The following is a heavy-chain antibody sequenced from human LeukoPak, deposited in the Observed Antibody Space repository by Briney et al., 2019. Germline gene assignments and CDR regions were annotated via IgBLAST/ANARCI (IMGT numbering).Heavy chain of an antibody. CDR3: ARDSPYRGWFDP. V-gene: IGHV1-24*01. CDR1: GYTLTELS. D-gene: IGHD3-10*01. CDR2: FDPEDGET. J-gene: IGHJ5*02. Sequence: GASVKVSCKVSGYTLTELSMHWVRQAPGKGLEWMGGFDPEDGETIYAQKFQGRVTMTRDTSTSTVYMELSSLRSEDTAVYYCARDSPYRGWFDPWGQGTLVTVSS.